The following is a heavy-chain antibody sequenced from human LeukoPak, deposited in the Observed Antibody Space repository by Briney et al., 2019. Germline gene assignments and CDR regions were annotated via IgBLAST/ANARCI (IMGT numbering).Heavy chain of an antibody. J-gene: IGHJ5*02. V-gene: IGHV4-38-2*01. Sequence: PSETVSLTCAVSGDSICRGYYWGWIRQSPGKGLEWIASSYDSGNTNYNPSLKSRVTISVDTSKNQISLSLRSVTAADTAMYYCARAYYNILTEHSSSYNWFDPWGQGTLVTVSS. CDR1: GDSICRGYY. CDR3: ARAYYNILTEHSSSYNWFDP. D-gene: IGHD3-9*01. CDR2: SYDSGNT.